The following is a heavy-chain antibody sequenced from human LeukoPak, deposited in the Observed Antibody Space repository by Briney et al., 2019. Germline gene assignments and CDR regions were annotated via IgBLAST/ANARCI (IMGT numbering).Heavy chain of an antibody. Sequence: PSETLSLTCTVSDGSISSYYWSWIRQPPGKGLEWIGHIYDSGSTNYNPSLKSRVTISVDTSKNQFSLKLSSVTAADTAVYYCAREFSWSGFFDYWGQGTLVTVSP. D-gene: IGHD3-3*01. J-gene: IGHJ4*02. CDR2: IYDSGST. V-gene: IGHV4-59*01. CDR1: DGSISSYY. CDR3: AREFSWSGFFDY.